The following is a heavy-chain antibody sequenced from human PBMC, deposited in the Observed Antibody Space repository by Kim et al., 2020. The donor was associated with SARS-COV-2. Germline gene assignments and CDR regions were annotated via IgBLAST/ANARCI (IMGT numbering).Heavy chain of an antibody. J-gene: IGHJ6*03. V-gene: IGHV4-34*01. CDR3: ASGRRQWLFPHYYYYMDV. D-gene: IGHD6-19*01. CDR1: GGSFSGYY. Sequence: SETLSLTCAVYGGSFSGYYWSWIRQRPGKGLEWNGEINNSGSTNYNPSLKLRVTISVDTSKNQFYLKLSSVTAADTAVYDCASGRRQWLFPHYYYYMDVWGKGTTVTVSS. CDR2: INNSGST.